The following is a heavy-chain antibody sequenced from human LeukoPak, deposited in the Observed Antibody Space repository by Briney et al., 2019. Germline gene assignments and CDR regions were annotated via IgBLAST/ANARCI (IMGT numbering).Heavy chain of an antibody. CDR3: ARSELRYFDWLLFDY. CDR2: ISSRGSTI. V-gene: IGHV3-11*01. Sequence: GGSLRLSCAASGFTFSDYYMSWIRQAPGKGLEWVSYISSRGSTIYYADSVKGRFTISRDNAKNSLYLQMNSLRAEDTAVYYCARSELRYFDWLLFDYWGQGTLVTVSS. CDR1: GFTFSDYY. J-gene: IGHJ4*02. D-gene: IGHD3-9*01.